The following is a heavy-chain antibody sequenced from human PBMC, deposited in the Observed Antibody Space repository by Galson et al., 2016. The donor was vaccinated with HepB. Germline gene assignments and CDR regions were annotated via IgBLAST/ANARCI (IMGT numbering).Heavy chain of an antibody. D-gene: IGHD2-2*01. V-gene: IGHV4-59*08. CDR3: ATQSASTKCYWCFDP. J-gene: IGHJ5*02. CDR2: INYSWNT. CDR1: GGSISSFY. Sequence: SETLSLTCTISGGSISSFYWSWIRQTPGKGLEWLGYINYSWNTYYNPSLQSRVTISVDTSKKQYSLRLSSVTEADTAVYYCATQSASTKCYWCFDPWGQGTLVTVSS.